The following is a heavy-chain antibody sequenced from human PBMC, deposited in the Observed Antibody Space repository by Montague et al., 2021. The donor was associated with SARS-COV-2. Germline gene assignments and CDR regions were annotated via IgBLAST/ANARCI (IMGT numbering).Heavy chain of an antibody. J-gene: IGHJ6*02. CDR3: ARESRLKYLEWSGSRYDYYGMDV. V-gene: IGHV4-59*01. D-gene: IGHD3-3*01. Sequence: SKTRSLTCTVSGGSIGAYYWSWIRQPPGKGPEWIAYISSSGTTNYNPSLKSRITVSVDTSRNQLSLKLSSVTAADSAVYYCARESRLKYLEWSGSRYDYYGMDVWGQGTTVTVSS. CDR1: GGSIGAYY. CDR2: ISSSGTT.